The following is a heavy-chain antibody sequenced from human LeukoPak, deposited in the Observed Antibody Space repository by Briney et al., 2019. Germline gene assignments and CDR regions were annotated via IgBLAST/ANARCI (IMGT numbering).Heavy chain of an antibody. CDR2: ISAYNGNT. D-gene: IGHD3-10*01. Sequence: GASVKVSCKASGYTFTSYGISWVRQAPGQGLEWMGWISAYNGNTNYAQKLQSRVTITRDTSISTAYMELSSLRSEDTAVYYCARDGDYYGSGNFDYWGQGTLVTVSS. CDR1: GYTFTSYG. V-gene: IGHV1-18*01. CDR3: ARDGDYYGSGNFDY. J-gene: IGHJ4*02.